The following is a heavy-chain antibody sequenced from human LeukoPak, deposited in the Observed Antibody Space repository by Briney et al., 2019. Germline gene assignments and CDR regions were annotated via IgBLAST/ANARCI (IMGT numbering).Heavy chain of an antibody. Sequence: GGSLRLSCAASGFTYSSYGMHWVRQAPGKGLEWVAFIRYDGSNKYYADSMKGRFTISRDNSKNTLYLQMNSLRAEDTAVYYCAKDRGGSYWRYVDCWGQGTLVTVSS. D-gene: IGHD1-26*01. CDR2: IRYDGSNK. V-gene: IGHV3-30*02. J-gene: IGHJ4*02. CDR3: AKDRGGSYWRYVDC. CDR1: GFTYSSYG.